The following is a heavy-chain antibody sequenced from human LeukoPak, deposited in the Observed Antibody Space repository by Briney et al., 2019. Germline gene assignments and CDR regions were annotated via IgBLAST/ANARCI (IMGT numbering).Heavy chain of an antibody. D-gene: IGHD3-22*01. CDR3: ARDSSGYQ. J-gene: IGHJ4*02. Sequence: GGSLRLSCAASGFTFSNYWMTWVRQAPGKGLEWVAHINQDGSEEHYMDSVKARFTISRDNAKNSLSLQMNSLRAEDTAVYYCARDSSGYQWGQGTLVTVSS. CDR2: INQDGSEE. V-gene: IGHV3-7*01. CDR1: GFTFSNYW.